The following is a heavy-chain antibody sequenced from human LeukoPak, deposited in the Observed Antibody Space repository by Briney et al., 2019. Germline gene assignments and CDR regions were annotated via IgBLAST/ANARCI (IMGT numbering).Heavy chain of an antibody. D-gene: IGHD2-2*01. CDR2: INHSGST. CDR1: GGSFSGYY. J-gene: IGHJ2*01. Sequence: SETLSLTCAVYGGSFSGYYWSWIRQPPGKGLEWIGEINHSGSTNYNPSLKSRVTISVDTSKNQFSLKLSSVTAADTAVYYCARARVVPAAMPWYFDLWGRGTLVTVSS. CDR3: ARARVVPAAMPWYFDL. V-gene: IGHV4-34*01.